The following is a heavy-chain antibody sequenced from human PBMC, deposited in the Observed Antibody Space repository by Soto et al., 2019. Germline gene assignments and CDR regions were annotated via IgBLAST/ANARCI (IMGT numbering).Heavy chain of an antibody. D-gene: IGHD5-12*01. V-gene: IGHV4-34*02. CDR1: GESFIGYY. CDR2: INHRGST. Sequence: QVHLQQWGAGLLKPSETLSLTCAVYGESFIGYYWTWIRQPPGKGLEWSGEINHRGSTNYNPSLKSRDTISIDTSKNQFSLKLTSVTAADTSVYYCARTDIVTTNGFDPWGQGTLVTVSS. J-gene: IGHJ5*02. CDR3: ARTDIVTTNGFDP.